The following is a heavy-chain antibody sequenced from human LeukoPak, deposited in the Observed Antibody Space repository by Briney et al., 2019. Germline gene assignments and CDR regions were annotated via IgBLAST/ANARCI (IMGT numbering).Heavy chain of an antibody. CDR2: IYYSGST. CDR1: GGSISSYY. Sequence: SETLSLTCTVSGGSISSYYWSWIRQPPGKGLEWIAYIYYSGSTYYNPSLKSRVTISVDRSKNQFSLKLSSVTAADTAVYYCARVRAGCGGDCYSAFDIWGQGTMVTVSS. D-gene: IGHD2-21*02. CDR3: ARVRAGCGGDCYSAFDI. J-gene: IGHJ3*02. V-gene: IGHV4-59*12.